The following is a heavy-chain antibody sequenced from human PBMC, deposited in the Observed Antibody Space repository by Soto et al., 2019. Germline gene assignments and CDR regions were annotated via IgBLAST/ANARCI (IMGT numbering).Heavy chain of an antibody. V-gene: IGHV4-39*01. J-gene: IGHJ6*02. CDR3: ANRGIAVAVLDYGMDV. D-gene: IGHD6-19*01. CDR1: GGSISSSSYY. Sequence: PSETLSLTCTVSGGSISSSSYYWGWIRQPPGKGLEWIGSIYYSGSTYYNPSLKSRVTISVDTSKNQFSLKLSSVTAADTAVYYCANRGIAVAVLDYGMDVWGQGTTVTVSS. CDR2: IYYSGST.